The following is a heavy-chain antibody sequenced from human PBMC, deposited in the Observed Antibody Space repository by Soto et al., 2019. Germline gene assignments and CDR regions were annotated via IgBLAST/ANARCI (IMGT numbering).Heavy chain of an antibody. J-gene: IGHJ5*02. CDR1: GGSIGSSNW. CDR2: IYHSGST. Sequence: SETLSLTSAVSGGSIGSSNWWSWVRQPPGKGREWIGEIYHSGSTNYNPSLKSRVTISVDKSKNQCSLKLSSVTAADTAVYYCARVGQGEQWLVGNLNWFDHWGQGTMVTVS. CDR3: ARVGQGEQWLVGNLNWFDH. D-gene: IGHD6-19*01. V-gene: IGHV4-4*02.